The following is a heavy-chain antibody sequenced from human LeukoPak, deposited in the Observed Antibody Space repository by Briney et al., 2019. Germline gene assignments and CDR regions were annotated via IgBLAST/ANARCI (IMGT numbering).Heavy chain of an antibody. CDR2: IYSGGNT. CDR3: ATSRSRIFDY. Sequence: GGSLRLSCAASGFTVSSNYMYWVRQAPGKGLEWVSVIYSGGNTYYADSMKGRFTISRDNSKNTLYLQMDSLRAEDTAVYYCATSRSRIFDYWGQGTLVTVSS. J-gene: IGHJ4*02. V-gene: IGHV3-66*01. CDR1: GFTVSSNY. D-gene: IGHD6-6*01.